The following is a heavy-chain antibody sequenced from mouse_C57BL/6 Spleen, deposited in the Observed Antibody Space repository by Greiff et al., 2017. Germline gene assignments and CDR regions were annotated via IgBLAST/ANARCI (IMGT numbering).Heavy chain of an antibody. Sequence: EVMLVESGGGLVQPGGSMKLSCAASGFTFSDAWMDWVRQSPEKGLEWVAEIRNKANNHATYYAESVKGRFTISRDDSKISVYLQMNSLRAEDTGIYYCTRIYKRIPFDYWGQGTTLTVSS. CDR3: TRIYKRIPFDY. V-gene: IGHV6-6*01. D-gene: IGHD1-3*01. J-gene: IGHJ2*01. CDR2: IRNKANNHAT. CDR1: GFTFSDAW.